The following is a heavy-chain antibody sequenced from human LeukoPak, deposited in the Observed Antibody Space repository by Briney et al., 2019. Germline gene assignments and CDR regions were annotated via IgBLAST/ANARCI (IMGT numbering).Heavy chain of an antibody. Sequence: PGGSLRLSCAASGFTFSDYYMSWIRQAPGKGLEWVSYISSSGSTIYYADSVKGRFTISRDNAKNSLYLQMSSLRAEDTAVYYCARDQGYSSSWLDAFDIWGQGTMVTVSS. CDR3: ARDQGYSSSWLDAFDI. V-gene: IGHV3-11*01. J-gene: IGHJ3*02. CDR2: ISSSGSTI. D-gene: IGHD6-13*01. CDR1: GFTFSDYY.